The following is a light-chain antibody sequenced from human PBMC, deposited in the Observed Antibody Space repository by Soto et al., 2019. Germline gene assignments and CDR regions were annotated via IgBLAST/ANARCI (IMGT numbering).Light chain of an antibody. V-gene: IGLV2-14*01. CDR2: EVS. CDR3: QSFDSSVSGSGV. CDR1: SSDVGGYNY. Sequence: QSVLTQPASVSGSPGQSITISCTGTSSDVGGYNYVSWYQQHPGKAPKLMIYEVSNRPSGVSNRFSGSKSGNTASLTISGLQAEDEADYYCQSFDSSVSGSGVFGGGTKLTVL. J-gene: IGLJ3*02.